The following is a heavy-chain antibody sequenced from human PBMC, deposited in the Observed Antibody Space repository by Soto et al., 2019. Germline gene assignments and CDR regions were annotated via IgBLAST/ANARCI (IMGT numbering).Heavy chain of an antibody. CDR1: GFTFSSYS. CDR2: ISSSSSTI. D-gene: IGHD3-10*01. J-gene: IGHJ6*02. V-gene: IGHV3-48*02. Sequence: GGSLRLSCAASGFTFSSYSMNWVRQAPGKGLEWVSYISSSSSTIYYADSVKGRFTISRDNAKNSLYLQMNSLRDEDTAVYYCARDXYGSGSYYNPHYYGMDVWGQGTTVTVSS. CDR3: ARDXYGSGSYYNPHYYGMDV.